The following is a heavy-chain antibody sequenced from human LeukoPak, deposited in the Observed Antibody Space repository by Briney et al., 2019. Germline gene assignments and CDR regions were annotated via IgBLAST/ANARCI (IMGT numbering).Heavy chain of an antibody. D-gene: IGHD5-18*01. CDR3: ARVDTVMAYYFDL. CDR2: ISYDGSNK. Sequence: GGSLRLSCAASGFTFSTYAMHWVRQAPGKGLEWVAVISYDGSNKYYADSVKGRFTISRDNSKNTLYLQMDSLRAEDTAVYNCARVDTVMAYYFDLWGQGTLVTVSS. CDR1: GFTFSTYA. V-gene: IGHV3-30-3*01. J-gene: IGHJ4*02.